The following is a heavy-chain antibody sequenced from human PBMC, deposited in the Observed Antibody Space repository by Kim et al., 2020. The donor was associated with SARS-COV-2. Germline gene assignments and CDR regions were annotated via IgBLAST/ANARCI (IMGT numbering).Heavy chain of an antibody. CDR1: GGSFSGYY. V-gene: IGHV4-34*01. J-gene: IGHJ6*02. D-gene: IGHD3-10*01. Sequence: SETLSLTCAVYGGSFSGYYWSWIRQPPGKGLEWIGEINHSGSTNYNPSLKSRVTISVDTSKNQFSLKLSSVTAADTAVYYCARGSFGRRGGPHYYYYYGMDVWGQGTTVTVSS. CDR3: ARGSFGRRGGPHYYYYYGMDV. CDR2: INHSGST.